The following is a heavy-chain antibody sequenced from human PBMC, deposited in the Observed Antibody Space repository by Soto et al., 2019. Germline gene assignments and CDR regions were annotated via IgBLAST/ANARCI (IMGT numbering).Heavy chain of an antibody. J-gene: IGHJ3*02. V-gene: IGHV4-4*02. Sequence: QVVLQESGPGLVKASGTLSLTCALSGGSVSSKHWWTWVRQTPGKGLEWIGEIFHRGETNYNAFLQSRVTISIDKSRNQVPLTLTSVTAADTAVYYCASHFATRGYGAFDIWGQGTGVTVSS. CDR2: IFHRGET. CDR3: ASHFATRGYGAFDI. CDR1: GGSVSSKHW. D-gene: IGHD3-3*01.